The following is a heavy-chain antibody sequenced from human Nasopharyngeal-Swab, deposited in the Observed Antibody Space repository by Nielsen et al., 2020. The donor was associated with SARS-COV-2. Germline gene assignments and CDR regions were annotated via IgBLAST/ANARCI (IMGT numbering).Heavy chain of an antibody. D-gene: IGHD3-10*01. CDR1: GFTFNNHG. CDR3: AKATGIFWFGQFKNDAFDI. CDR2: ISYDGSKK. V-gene: IGHV3-30*18. Sequence: GESLKISCAASGFTFNNHGMHWVRQAPGKGLEWVAVISYDGSKKYYAESVQGRFTISRDSSKNTLFLQMNGLRTDDTALYHCAKATGIFWFGQFKNDAFDIWGPGTLVTVSS. J-gene: IGHJ3*02.